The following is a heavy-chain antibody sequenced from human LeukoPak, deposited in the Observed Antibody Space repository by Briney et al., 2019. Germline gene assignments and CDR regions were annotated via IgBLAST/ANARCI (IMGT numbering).Heavy chain of an antibody. J-gene: IGHJ6*02. V-gene: IGHV3-74*01. Sequence: GGSLRLSCAASGFTFSSYWMHWVRQAPGKWLVWVSRLNSYGSSTNYAASVKGRFTISRDNAKNTLYLQMNSLRAEDTAVYYCARGVTGSLSGLYGMDVWGQGTTVTVSS. CDR1: GFTFSSYW. CDR3: ARGVTGSLSGLYGMDV. CDR2: LNSYGSST. D-gene: IGHD2-21*02.